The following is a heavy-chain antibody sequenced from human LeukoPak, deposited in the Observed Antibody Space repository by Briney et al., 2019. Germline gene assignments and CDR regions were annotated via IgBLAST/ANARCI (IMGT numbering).Heavy chain of an antibody. Sequence: GGSLRLSCAASGFNFSNYAMHWVRHAPGKRLQWVSVISSGGLNKYYADSAKGRFTISRDNSVSTVYLQMNSLRPEDTAVYYCARGRSSPNRKYWGQGTLVTVSS. CDR2: ISSGGLNK. J-gene: IGHJ4*02. CDR3: ARGRSSPNRKY. V-gene: IGHV3-30*04. D-gene: IGHD1-14*01. CDR1: GFNFSNYA.